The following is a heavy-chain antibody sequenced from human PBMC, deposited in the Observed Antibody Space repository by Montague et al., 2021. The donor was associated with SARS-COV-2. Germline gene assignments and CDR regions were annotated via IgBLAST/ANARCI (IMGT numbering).Heavy chain of an antibody. Sequence: SETLSLTCAVYGGSSSGYYWSWIRQPPGKGLEWIGSIYYSGSTYYNPSLKSRVTISVDTSKNQFSLRLSSVTAADTAVYYCAADYGERDWFDPWGQGTLVTVSS. V-gene: IGHV4-34*01. D-gene: IGHD4-17*01. J-gene: IGHJ5*02. CDR1: GGSSSGYY. CDR2: IYYSGST. CDR3: AADYGERDWFDP.